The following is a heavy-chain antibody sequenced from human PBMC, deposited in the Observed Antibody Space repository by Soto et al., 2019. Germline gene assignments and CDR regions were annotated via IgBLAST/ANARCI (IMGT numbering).Heavy chain of an antibody. CDR2: ISGSGLST. CDR3: AKDNKNYSSSSGFFDY. Sequence: LRLSCAASGFTFNSYAMSWVRQAPGKGLEWVSGISGSGLSTYSADSVKGRFTISRDNSKNTLSLQMNSLRAEDTAVYYCAKDNKNYSSSSGFFDYWGQGNLVTVSS. J-gene: IGHJ4*02. CDR1: GFTFNSYA. D-gene: IGHD6-6*01. V-gene: IGHV3-23*01.